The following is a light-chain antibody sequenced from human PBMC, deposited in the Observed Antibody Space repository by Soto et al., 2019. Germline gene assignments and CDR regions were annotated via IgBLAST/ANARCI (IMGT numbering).Light chain of an antibody. CDR3: QQYGTSPYT. V-gene: IGKV3-20*01. J-gene: IGKJ2*01. CDR1: QSVSSSY. Sequence: EIVLTQSPGTLSLCPGERVTLSCRASQSVSSSYLAWYQQKPGQAPRLLIYGASNRATGIPDRFSGSGSKKEFTLTISRLEPEDLAVYYCQQYGTSPYTFGQGTKVDIK. CDR2: GAS.